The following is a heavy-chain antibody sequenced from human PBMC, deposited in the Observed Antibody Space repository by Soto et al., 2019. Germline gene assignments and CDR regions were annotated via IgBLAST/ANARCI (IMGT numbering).Heavy chain of an antibody. CDR3: ARDTEGYCSSTSCSTPYYYYMDV. CDR1: GGTFSSYT. Sequence: QVQLVQSGAEVQKPGSSVKVSCKASGGTFSSYTISWVRQAPGQGLEWMGRIIPILGIANYAQKFQGRVTITADKSTSTAYMELSSLRSEDTAVYYCARDTEGYCSSTSCSTPYYYYMDVWGKGTTVTVSS. J-gene: IGHJ6*03. V-gene: IGHV1-69*08. CDR2: IIPILGIA. D-gene: IGHD2-2*02.